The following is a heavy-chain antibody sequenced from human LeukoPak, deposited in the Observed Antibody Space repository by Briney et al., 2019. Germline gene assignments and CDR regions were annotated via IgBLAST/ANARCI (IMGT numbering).Heavy chain of an antibody. CDR2: IRSKANSYAT. D-gene: IGHD3-22*01. CDR1: GFTFSGSA. V-gene: IGHV3-73*01. Sequence: PGGSLRLSCAASGFTFSGSAVHWVRQASGKGVEWVGRIRSKANSYATAYAASVKGRFTISRDDSKNTAYLQMNSLKTEDTAVYYCTRPMYYDSSGYYCFDYWGQGTLVTVSS. CDR3: TRPMYYDSSGYYCFDY. J-gene: IGHJ4*02.